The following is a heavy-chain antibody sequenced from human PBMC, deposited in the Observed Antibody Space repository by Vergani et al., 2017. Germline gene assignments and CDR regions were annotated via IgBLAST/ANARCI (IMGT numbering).Heavy chain of an antibody. Sequence: QVHLVESGGGVVQPGRSLRLSCVVSGFTSSYYGMHWVRQAPGKGLEWVAVISYEGTKKYYADSVKGRFTISRDNSKSTLYLQMNSLRTEDTAVYYCATKSCATPGCQIGYFREWGQGTLVTVSS. J-gene: IGHJ1*01. D-gene: IGHD2-2*02. V-gene: IGHV3-30*03. CDR3: ATKSCATPGCQIGYFRE. CDR2: ISYEGTKK. CDR1: GFTSSYYG.